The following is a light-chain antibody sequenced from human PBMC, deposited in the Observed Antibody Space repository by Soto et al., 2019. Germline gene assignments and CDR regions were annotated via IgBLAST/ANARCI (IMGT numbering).Light chain of an antibody. V-gene: IGKV3-15*01. CDR2: GAS. Sequence: EIVMTQSPATLSVSPGERATLSCRASQSVSSNLAWYQRKPGQAPRLLIYGASTRATGIPARFSGSGSGTEFTLTISSLQSEDFAVYYCQQYNNWPPWTFGQGTKVEI. J-gene: IGKJ1*01. CDR1: QSVSSN. CDR3: QQYNNWPPWT.